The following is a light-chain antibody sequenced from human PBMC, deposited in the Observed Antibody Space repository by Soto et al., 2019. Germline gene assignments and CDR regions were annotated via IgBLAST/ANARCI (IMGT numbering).Light chain of an antibody. CDR3: QQLNNYPLT. V-gene: IGKV1-9*01. CDR1: QGISSY. J-gene: IGKJ4*01. CDR2: AAS. Sequence: DIQLTQSPSFLSASVGDRVTITCRASQGISSYLAWYQQKPGKAPEVLIYAASTLQSGVPSRFSGGGSGTEFTLTISSLQPEDFATYYCQQLNNYPLTFGGGTKVEIK.